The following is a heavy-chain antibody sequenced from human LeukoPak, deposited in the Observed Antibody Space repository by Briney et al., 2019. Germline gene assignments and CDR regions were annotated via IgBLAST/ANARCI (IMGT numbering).Heavy chain of an antibody. CDR2: IYTSGST. CDR3: ASLRVPGDFDY. Sequence: PSETLSLTCTVSGGSISSGSYYWSWIRQPAGKGLEWIGRIYTSGSTYYNPSLKSRLTMSVDTSKNQFSLNLRSVTAADTALYYCASLRVPGDFDYWGQGTLVTVSS. J-gene: IGHJ4*02. V-gene: IGHV4-61*02. CDR1: GGSISSGSYY.